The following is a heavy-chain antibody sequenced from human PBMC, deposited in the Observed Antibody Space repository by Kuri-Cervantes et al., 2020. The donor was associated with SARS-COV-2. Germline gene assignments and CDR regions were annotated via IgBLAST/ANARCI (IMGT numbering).Heavy chain of an antibody. D-gene: IGHD6-13*01. V-gene: IGHV3-30-3*01. CDR1: GFTFSSYA. CDR3: AREISQSIATAGNPLDY. J-gene: IGHJ4*02. CDR2: ISYDGSNK. Sequence: GGSLRLSCAASGFTFSSYAMHWVRQAPGKGLEWVAVISYDGSNKYYADSVKGRITNSRDNSKNTLYLQMNSLRAEDTAVNYCAREISQSIATAGNPLDYWGQGTLVTVSS.